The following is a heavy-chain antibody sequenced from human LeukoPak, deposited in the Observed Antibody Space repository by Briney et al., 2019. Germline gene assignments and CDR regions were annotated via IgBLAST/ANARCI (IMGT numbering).Heavy chain of an antibody. CDR2: ISGSGGST. D-gene: IGHD6-6*01. V-gene: IGHV3-23*01. CDR1: GFTFSSYA. Sequence: QPGGSLRLSCAASGFTFSSYATSWVRQAPGKGLEWVSAISGSGGSTYYADSVKGRFTISRDNSKNTLYLQMNSLRAEDTAVYYCAKTIAARPYYFDYWGQGTLVTVSS. J-gene: IGHJ4*02. CDR3: AKTIAARPYYFDY.